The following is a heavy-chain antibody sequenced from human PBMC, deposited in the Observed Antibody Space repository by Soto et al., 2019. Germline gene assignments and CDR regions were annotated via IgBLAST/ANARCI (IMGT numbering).Heavy chain of an antibody. CDR3: ARGGGVYDYSPVDY. D-gene: IGHD4-4*01. J-gene: IGHJ4*02. CDR1: VGTFRSYA. V-gene: IGHV1-69*12. CDR2: IIPIFGTA. Sequence: QVQLVHSGAEVKKPGSSVKVSCKASVGTFRSYAISCVRQAPGQGLEWMGGIIPIFGTADYAQKFQGRVTITADESTSTAYMELSRLRSEDTAVSYCARGGGVYDYSPVDYWGQGTLGTVSS.